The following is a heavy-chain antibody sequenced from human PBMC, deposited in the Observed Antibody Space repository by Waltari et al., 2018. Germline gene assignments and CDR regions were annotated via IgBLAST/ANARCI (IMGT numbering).Heavy chain of an antibody. D-gene: IGHD2-2*01. CDR3: ARGPPYCSSTSCYGGAYYYYYYMDV. J-gene: IGHJ6*03. CDR1: GYTFTSYD. CDR2: MNPNSGNT. V-gene: IGHV1-8*01. Sequence: QVQLVQSGAEVKKPGASVKVSCKASGYTFTSYDINWVRQATGQGLEWMGWMNPNSGNTGYAQKFQGRVTMTRNTSISTAYMELSSLRSEDTAVYYCARGPPYCSSTSCYGGAYYYYYYMDVWGKGTTVTVSS.